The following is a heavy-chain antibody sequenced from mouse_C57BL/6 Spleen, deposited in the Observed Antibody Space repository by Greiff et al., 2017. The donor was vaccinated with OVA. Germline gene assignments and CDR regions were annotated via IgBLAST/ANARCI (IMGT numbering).Heavy chain of an antibody. J-gene: IGHJ2*01. CDR3: ARALSGFDY. CDR1: GFTFSDYG. D-gene: IGHD3-1*01. Sequence: EVKVVESGGGLVKPGGSLKLSCAASGFTFSDYGMHWVRQAPEKGLEWVAYISSGSSTIYYADTVKGRFTISRDNAKNTLFLQMTRLRSEDTAMYYCARALSGFDYWGQGTTLTVSS. V-gene: IGHV5-17*01. CDR2: ISSGSSTI.